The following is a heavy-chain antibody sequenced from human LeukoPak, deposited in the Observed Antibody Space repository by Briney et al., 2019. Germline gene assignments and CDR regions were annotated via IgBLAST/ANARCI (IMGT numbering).Heavy chain of an antibody. CDR3: ARVSGLGMNEYYQH. D-gene: IGHD3-10*01. V-gene: IGHV3-74*01. CDR2: INNEGTTI. CDR1: GLTFSNSW. J-gene: IGHJ1*01. Sequence: GGSLRLSCEAPGLTFSNSWMHWVRQVPGKGLVWVSRINNEGTTISYADSVKGRFTISRDNAKNTLYLQMNSLRAEDTAVYYCARVSGLGMNEYYQHWGQGTLVTVAS.